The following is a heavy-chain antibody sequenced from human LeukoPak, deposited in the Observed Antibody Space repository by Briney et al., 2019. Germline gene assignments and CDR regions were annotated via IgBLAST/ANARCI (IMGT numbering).Heavy chain of an antibody. J-gene: IGHJ4*02. Sequence: GGSLRLSCAASGFTFSSYAMHWVRQAPGKGLEWVAVISYDGSNKYYADSVKGRFTISRDNSKNTLYLQMNSLRAEDTAVYYCARDYYSNYVLGYWGQGTLVTVSS. CDR2: ISYDGSNK. V-gene: IGHV3-30-3*01. CDR1: GFTFSSYA. CDR3: ARDYYSNYVLGY. D-gene: IGHD4-11*01.